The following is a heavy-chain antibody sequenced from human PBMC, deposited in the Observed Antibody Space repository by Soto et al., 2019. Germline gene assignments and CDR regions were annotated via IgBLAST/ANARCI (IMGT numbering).Heavy chain of an antibody. J-gene: IGHJ5*02. Sequence: SETLSLTCAVSGGSISSSNWWSWVRQPPGKGLEWIGEIYHSGSTNYNPSLKSRVTISVDKSKNQFSLKLSSVTAADTAVYYCARDLSRTYYDILTGPGWFDPCGQGTLVTVSS. D-gene: IGHD3-9*01. CDR3: ARDLSRTYYDILTGPGWFDP. CDR2: IYHSGST. CDR1: GGSISSSNW. V-gene: IGHV4-4*02.